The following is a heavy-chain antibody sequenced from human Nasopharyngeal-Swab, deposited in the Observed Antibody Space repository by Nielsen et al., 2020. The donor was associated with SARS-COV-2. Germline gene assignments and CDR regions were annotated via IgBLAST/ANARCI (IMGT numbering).Heavy chain of an antibody. D-gene: IGHD2-2*02. CDR3: ARGYCSSTSGYTLVAP. V-gene: IGHV1-3*01. CDR2: INAGNGNT. Sequence: ASVNVSCKASGYTFTSYAMHWVRQAPGQRLEWMGWINAGNGNTQYSQKFHGRVTITRDTSASTAYMELITLRSEDTAVYYCARGYCSSTSGYTLVAPWGQGTLVTVSS. CDR1: GYTFTSYA. J-gene: IGHJ5*02.